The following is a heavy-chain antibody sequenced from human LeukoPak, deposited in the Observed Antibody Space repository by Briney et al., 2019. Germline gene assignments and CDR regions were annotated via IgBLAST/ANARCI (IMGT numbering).Heavy chain of an antibody. D-gene: IGHD2-2*01. CDR2: ISSGTTT. V-gene: IGHV3-48*03. J-gene: IGHJ4*02. Sequence: GGSLTLSCAASGFPFSTYEMKWVRQAPGKGLEWVSYISSGTTTYYADSVKGRFTISRDNAKNSLYLQMNSLRAEDTAVYYCARVGAYAAVNWWGQGTLVSVSS. CDR3: ARVGAYAAVNW. CDR1: GFPFSTYE.